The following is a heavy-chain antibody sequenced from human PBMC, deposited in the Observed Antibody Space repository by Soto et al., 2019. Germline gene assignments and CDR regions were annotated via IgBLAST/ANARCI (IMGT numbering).Heavy chain of an antibody. Sequence: QVQLVESGGGVVQPGGSLRLSCAVSGFTFSDYGMHWVRQAPGKGLEWVAVISPDGINKYYPDSLRGRFTISRDNSKNTFYLQMGSQRGEDTAVYYFENPRGWYPDYWGRGTHVTVS. J-gene: IGHJ4*02. V-gene: IGHV3-30*18. CDR1: GFTFSDYG. D-gene: IGHD6-19*01. CDR2: ISPDGINK. CDR3: ENPRGWYPDY.